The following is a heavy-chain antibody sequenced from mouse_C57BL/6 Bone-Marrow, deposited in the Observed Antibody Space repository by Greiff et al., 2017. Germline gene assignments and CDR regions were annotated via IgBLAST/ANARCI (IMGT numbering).Heavy chain of an antibody. V-gene: IGHV1-9*01. Sequence: QVQLQQSGAELMKPGASVKLSYKATGYTFTGYWIEWVKQRPGHGLEWIGEILPGSGSTNYNEKFKGKATFTADTSSNTAYMQLSSLTTEDSAIYYCARLGPMMVTTYWDCYWGQGTALTVTS. D-gene: IGHD2-3*01. J-gene: IGHJ2*01. CDR2: ILPGSGST. CDR1: GYTFTGYW. CDR3: ARLGPMMVTTYWDCY.